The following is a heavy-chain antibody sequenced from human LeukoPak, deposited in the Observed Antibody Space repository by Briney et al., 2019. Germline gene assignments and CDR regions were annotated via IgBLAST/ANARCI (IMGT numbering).Heavy chain of an antibody. V-gene: IGHV3-30*01. CDR3: ARDGVGTAFDM. J-gene: IGHJ3*02. D-gene: IGHD3-10*01. Sequence: GGSLRLSCAASGFRFSSYPMHWVRQAPGKGLEWVSDISYDGSNSNCADSVKGRFTISRDNPENTLFLQMNSLRAEDTAVYYCARDGVGTAFDMWGQGTMVTVSP. CDR1: GFRFSSYP. CDR2: ISYDGSNS.